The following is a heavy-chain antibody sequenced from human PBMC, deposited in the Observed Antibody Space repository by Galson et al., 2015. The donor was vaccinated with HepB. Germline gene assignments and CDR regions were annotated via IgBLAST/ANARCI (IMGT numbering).Heavy chain of an antibody. J-gene: IGHJ4*02. D-gene: IGHD2-15*01. Sequence: ETLSLTCTVSGGSISSISYYWGWIRQPPGKGLEWIGSIYYSGSTYYNPSLRSRVTISVDTSKNQFSLKLSSVTAADTAVYYCAKGGGGYCSGGSCRPLRYWGQGTLVTVSS. V-gene: IGHV4-39*07. CDR1: GGSISSISYY. CDR2: IYYSGST. CDR3: AKGGGGYCSGGSCRPLRY.